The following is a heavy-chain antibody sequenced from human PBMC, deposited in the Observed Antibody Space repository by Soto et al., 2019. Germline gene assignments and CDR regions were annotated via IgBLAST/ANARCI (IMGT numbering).Heavy chain of an antibody. CDR2: ISYDVINK. CDR3: AKGRSYYYYYGVDV. V-gene: IGHV3-30*18. Sequence: PGGSLRLSCAASGFTFSIHGMHWVRQAPGKGLELVAAISYDVINKYYTDSVKGRFTISRDYSKNTLYLQMNSLRAEDKAVYYCAKGRSYYYYYGVDVWGQGTTVTVSS. CDR1: GFTFSIHG. J-gene: IGHJ6*02.